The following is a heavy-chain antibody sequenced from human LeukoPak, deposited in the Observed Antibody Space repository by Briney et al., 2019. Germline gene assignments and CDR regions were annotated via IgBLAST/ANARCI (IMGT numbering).Heavy chain of an antibody. D-gene: IGHD5-18*01. J-gene: IGHJ4*02. CDR3: ARVPYSYGYIDY. CDR2: ISSSSSYI. Sequence: GGSLRLSCAASGFTFSSYSMNWVRQAPGKGLEWVSSISSSSSYIYYADSVKGRFTISRDNAKNSLYLQMNSLRAEDTAVYYCARVPYSYGYIDYWGQGTLVTVSS. V-gene: IGHV3-21*01. CDR1: GFTFSSYS.